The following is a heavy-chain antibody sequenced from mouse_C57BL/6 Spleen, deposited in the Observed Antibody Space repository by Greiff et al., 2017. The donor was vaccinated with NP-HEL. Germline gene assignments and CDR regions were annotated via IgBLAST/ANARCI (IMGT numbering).Heavy chain of an antibody. V-gene: IGHV3-1*01. J-gene: IGHJ4*01. D-gene: IGHD2-14*01. CDR1: GYSITSGYD. CDR3: ARGLLEVYAMDY. Sequence: EVQRVESGPGMVKPSQSLSLTCTVTGYSITSGYDWHWIRHFPGNKLEWMGYISYSGSTNYNPSLKSRISITHDTSKNHFFLKLNSVTTEDTATYYCARGLLEVYAMDYWGQGTSVTVSS. CDR2: ISYSGST.